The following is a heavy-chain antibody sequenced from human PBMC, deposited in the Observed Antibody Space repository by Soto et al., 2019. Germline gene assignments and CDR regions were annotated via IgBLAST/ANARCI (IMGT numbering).Heavy chain of an antibody. D-gene: IGHD3-10*01. CDR2: INHSGST. V-gene: IGHV4-34*01. Sequence: TSETLSLTCAVYGGSFSGYYWSWIRQPPGKGLEWIGEINHSGSTNYNPSLKSRVTISVDTSKNQFSLKLSSVTAGDTAVYYCSCCERGVRGVSYNYYYYYMDVWGKGTTVTVSS. J-gene: IGHJ6*03. CDR3: SCCERGVRGVSYNYYYYYMDV. CDR1: GGSFSGYY.